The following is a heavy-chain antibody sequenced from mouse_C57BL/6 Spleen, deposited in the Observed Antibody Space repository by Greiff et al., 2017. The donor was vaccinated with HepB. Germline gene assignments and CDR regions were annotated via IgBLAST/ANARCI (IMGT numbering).Heavy chain of an antibody. V-gene: IGHV1-26*01. D-gene: IGHD1-1*02. CDR3: ARDYRWYFDV. J-gene: IGHJ1*03. CDR2: INPNNGGT. Sequence: EVQLQQSGPELVKPGASVKISCKASGYTFTDYYMNWVKQSHGKSLEWIGDINPNNGGTSYNQKFKGKATLTVDKSSSTAYMELRSLTSEDSAVYYCARDYRWYFDVWGTGTTVTVSS. CDR1: GYTFTDYY.